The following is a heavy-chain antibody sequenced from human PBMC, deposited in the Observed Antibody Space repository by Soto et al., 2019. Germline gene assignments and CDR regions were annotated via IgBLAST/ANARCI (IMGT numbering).Heavy chain of an antibody. V-gene: IGHV1-2*02. CDR2: NNPSSGGT. D-gene: IGHD6-13*01. J-gene: IGHJ5*02. Sequence: QVQLVQSGAEVKKPGASVKVSCKASGYPLTAKYLHWVRQAPGQGLEWMGWNNPSSGGTKEAQKFRGRVTMTRDTSISAAYMELSRLTSDDTAVYYCAKGGSSWTEWFDPWGQGTLVTVSS. CDR1: GYPLTAKY. CDR3: AKGGSSWTEWFDP.